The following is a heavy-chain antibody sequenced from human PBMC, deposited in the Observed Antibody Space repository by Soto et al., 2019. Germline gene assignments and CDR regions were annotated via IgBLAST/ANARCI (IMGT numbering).Heavy chain of an antibody. V-gene: IGHV1-46*01. D-gene: IGHD6-19*01. Sequence: QVQLVQSGAEVEKPGASVKVSCKASGYTFTSYYMHWVRQAPGQGLEWMGIINPSGGSTSYAQKFQGRVNVTRDTSASAVYMELSSLRSEDTAVYYCARGYSSGDCFDYWGQGTLVTVSS. CDR3: ARGYSSGDCFDY. CDR1: GYTFTSYY. J-gene: IGHJ4*02. CDR2: INPSGGST.